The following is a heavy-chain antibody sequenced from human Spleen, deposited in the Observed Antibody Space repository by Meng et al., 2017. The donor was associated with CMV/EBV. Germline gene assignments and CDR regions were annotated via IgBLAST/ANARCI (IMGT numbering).Heavy chain of an antibody. CDR1: GFPFDNYA. CDR3: MAFLY. V-gene: IGHV3-15*01. J-gene: IGHJ4*02. CDR2: IKGKIEGGTA. Sequence: GGSLRLSCAASGFPFDNYAMHWVRQAPGKGLEWVGRIKGKIEGGTADYATSVKGRFIISRDDSKNTVYLQMNSLQTEDTAVYYCMAFLYWGQGTLVTVSS.